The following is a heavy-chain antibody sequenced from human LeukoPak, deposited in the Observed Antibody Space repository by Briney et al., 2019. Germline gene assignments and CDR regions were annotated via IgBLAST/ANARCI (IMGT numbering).Heavy chain of an antibody. J-gene: IGHJ4*02. Sequence: SVKVSCKASGGTFSSYAISWVRQAPGQGLEWRGGIIPIFGTANYAQKFQGRVTITADESTSTAYMELSSLRSEDTAVYYCASGGFGELLSPYDYWGQGTLVTVSS. CDR3: ASGGFGELLSPYDY. CDR1: GGTFSSYA. V-gene: IGHV1-69*13. D-gene: IGHD3-10*01. CDR2: IIPIFGTA.